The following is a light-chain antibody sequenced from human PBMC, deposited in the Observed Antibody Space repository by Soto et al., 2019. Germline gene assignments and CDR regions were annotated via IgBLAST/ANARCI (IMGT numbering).Light chain of an antibody. J-gene: IGKJ2*03. CDR2: EAS. CDR1: QSISKW. V-gene: IGKV1-5*03. Sequence: DIQMTQSPSTLSASVGDRVTITCRATQSISKWLAWYQQKPGKAPKLLIYEASSLDSGVPSRFSGSGSGTEFSLIISSLQPDDFATYYCQHQSYRLGQGTRLEIK. CDR3: QHQSYR.